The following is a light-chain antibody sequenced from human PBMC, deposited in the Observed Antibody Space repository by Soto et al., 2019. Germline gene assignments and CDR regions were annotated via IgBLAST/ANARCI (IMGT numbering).Light chain of an antibody. V-gene: IGLV2-8*01. CDR3: SSYAGSSTWV. CDR1: SSDVGGYNY. Sequence: QSAPTQPPSASGSPGQSATISCTGTSSDVGGYNYVSWYQQYPGKAPKLMIYEVSKRPSGVPDRFSGSKSGNTASLTASGLQAEDEGDYYCSSYAGSSTWVFGGGTKLTVL. CDR2: EVS. J-gene: IGLJ2*01.